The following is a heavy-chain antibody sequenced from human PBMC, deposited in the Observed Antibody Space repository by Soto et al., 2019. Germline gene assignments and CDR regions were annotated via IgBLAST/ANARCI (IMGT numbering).Heavy chain of an antibody. CDR2: MNPNSGNT. CDR1: GYTFTSYD. D-gene: IGHD2-2*01. Sequence: QVQLVQSGAEVKKPGASVKVSCKASGYTFTSYDINWVRQATGQGLEWMGWMNPNSGNTGYAQKFQGRVTMPRNTSIRTAYMERSSLRSEGTAVYYCARITRVDAFDIWGQGTMVTVSS. V-gene: IGHV1-8*01. J-gene: IGHJ3*02. CDR3: ARITRVDAFDI.